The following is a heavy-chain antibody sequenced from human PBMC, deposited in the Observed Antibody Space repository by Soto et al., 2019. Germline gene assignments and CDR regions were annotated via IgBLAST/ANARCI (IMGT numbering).Heavy chain of an antibody. Sequence: AVYGGSFSGYYWSWIRQPPGKGLEWIGEINHSGSTNYNPSLKSRVTISVDTSKNQVSLKLSSVTAADTAVYYCARGRAEGGFRLLYYGMDVWGQGTTVTVSS. CDR3: ARGRAEGGFRLLYYGMDV. J-gene: IGHJ6*02. CDR2: INHSGST. D-gene: IGHD3-16*01. CDR1: GGSFSGYY. V-gene: IGHV4-34*01.